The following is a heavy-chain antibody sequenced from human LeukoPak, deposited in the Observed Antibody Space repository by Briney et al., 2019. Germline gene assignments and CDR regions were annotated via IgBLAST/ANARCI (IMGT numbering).Heavy chain of an antibody. CDR2: ISAYNGNT. V-gene: IGHV1-18*01. CDR1: GYTFTSYG. CDR3: ARGADSSSWYSVSFFDY. Sequence: APVKVSCKASGYTFTSYGISWVRQAPGQGLEWMGWISAYNGNTNYAQKLQGRVTMTTDTSTSTAYMELRSLRSDDTAVYYCARGADSSSWYSVSFFDYWGQGTLVTVSS. J-gene: IGHJ4*02. D-gene: IGHD6-13*01.